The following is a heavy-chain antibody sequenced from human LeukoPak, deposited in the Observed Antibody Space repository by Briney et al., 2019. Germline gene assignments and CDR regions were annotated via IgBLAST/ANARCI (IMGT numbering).Heavy chain of an antibody. D-gene: IGHD2-15*01. V-gene: IGHV1-69*04. J-gene: IGHJ4*02. CDR3: ARGYCSGGSCYNPTNY. CDR1: GGTFSSYA. CDR2: IIPILGIA. Sequence: ASVKVSCKASGGTFSSYAISWVRQAPGQGLEWMGRIIPILGIANYAQKFQGRVTITADKSTSTAYMELSSLRSEDTAVYYCARGYCSGGSCYNPTNYWGQGTLITVSS.